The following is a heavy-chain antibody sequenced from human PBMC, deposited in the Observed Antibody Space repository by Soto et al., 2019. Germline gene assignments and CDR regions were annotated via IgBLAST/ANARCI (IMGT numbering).Heavy chain of an antibody. V-gene: IGHV1-18*01. CDR3: AIADYGYPDY. J-gene: IGHJ4*02. Sequence: QVQLVQSGAEVKKPGASVKVSCKASGSTFPSSTVSWVRQAPGQGLEWMGWINAHNRNTKYAQKFQGRLTMTTDTSTGTGYMELRSLRSDDTAIYFCAIADYGYPDYWCQGTLVTVSS. CDR1: GSTFPSST. D-gene: IGHD4-17*01. CDR2: INAHNRNT.